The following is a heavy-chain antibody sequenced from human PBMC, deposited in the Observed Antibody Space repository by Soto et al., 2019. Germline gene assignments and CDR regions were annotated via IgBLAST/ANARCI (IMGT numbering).Heavy chain of an antibody. Sequence: VQLVQSGAEVKKPGASVTVSCKAFGYTFTTYGLSWVRQAPGQGLEWMGWVSPYNGNTYYAPRLQGRVTMTTDTSPTTAYMSLRSLRSDDTAIYYCVRGGILEANRPYYYYGLDVWGQGTPVTVSS. V-gene: IGHV1-18*01. CDR2: VSPYNGNT. D-gene: IGHD1-1*01. J-gene: IGHJ6*02. CDR1: GYTFTTYG. CDR3: VRGGILEANRPYYYYGLDV.